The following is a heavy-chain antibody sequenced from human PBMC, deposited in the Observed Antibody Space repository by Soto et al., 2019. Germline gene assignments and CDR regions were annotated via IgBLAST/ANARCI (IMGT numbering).Heavy chain of an antibody. Sequence: ASVKVSCKASGYTFTGYYMHWVRQAPGQGLEWMGWINPNSGGTNYAQKFQGWVTMTRHTSINTAYMELSRLRSDDTAVYYCARGKSIAAPGLFDYWGQGTLVTVSS. CDR1: GYTFTGYY. V-gene: IGHV1-2*04. D-gene: IGHD6-6*01. J-gene: IGHJ4*02. CDR2: INPNSGGT. CDR3: ARGKSIAAPGLFDY.